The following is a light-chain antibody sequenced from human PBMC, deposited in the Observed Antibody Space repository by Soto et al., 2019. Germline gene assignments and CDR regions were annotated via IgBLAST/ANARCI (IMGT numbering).Light chain of an antibody. CDR1: QSVSSY. V-gene: IGKV3-11*01. Sequence: EVVLTQSPATLSLSPGERATLSCRASQSVSSYLAWYQQKPGQAPSLLIYDVSSRATGIPPRFSGSGSGTDFTLTISSLEPEDFAVYYCQHRYNWLIAFGQGTRLEIK. J-gene: IGKJ5*01. CDR3: QHRYNWLIA. CDR2: DVS.